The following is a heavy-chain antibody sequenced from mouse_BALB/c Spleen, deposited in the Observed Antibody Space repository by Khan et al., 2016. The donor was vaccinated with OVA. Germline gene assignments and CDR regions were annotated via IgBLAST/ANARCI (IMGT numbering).Heavy chain of an antibody. Sequence: QVQLQQPGAELVRPGVSVKISCKGSGYTFTDYAMHWVKQSHAKSLEWIGVISTYYGDVDYSQKFKGKATMTLDRSSSTAYMELARLTSEDSAIYYCAKGGKLAYWGQGTLVTVSA. CDR1: GYTFTDYA. J-gene: IGHJ3*01. CDR3: AKGGKLAY. D-gene: IGHD1-1*02. V-gene: IGHV1S137*01. CDR2: ISTYYGDV.